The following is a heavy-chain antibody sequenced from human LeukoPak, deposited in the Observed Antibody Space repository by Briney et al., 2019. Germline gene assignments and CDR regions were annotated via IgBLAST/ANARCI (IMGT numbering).Heavy chain of an antibody. CDR3: ARVRRWLLTVDAFDI. J-gene: IGHJ3*02. CDR2: IYYSGST. Sequence: SETLSLTCTVSGGSISSYFWSWIRQPPGKGLQWIGYIYYSGSTIYNPSLKSRVTISVDTSKNQFSLKLSSVTAADTAVYYCARVRRWLLTVDAFDIRGQGTMVTVSS. CDR1: GGSISSYF. V-gene: IGHV4-59*12. D-gene: IGHD5-24*01.